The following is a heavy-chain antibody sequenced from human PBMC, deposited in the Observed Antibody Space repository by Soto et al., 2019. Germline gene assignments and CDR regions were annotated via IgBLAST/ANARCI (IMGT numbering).Heavy chain of an antibody. CDR2: ISGSGGST. CDR1: GFTFSSYA. J-gene: IGHJ1*01. V-gene: IGHV3-23*01. Sequence: EVQLLESGGGLVQPGGSLRLSCAASGFTFSSYAMSWVRQAPGKGLEWVSAISGSGGSTYYADSVKGRFTISRDNSKNPLYLQMNSLRAEDTAVYYCAKDTPKYYDFWSGSDGGYFQHWGQGTLVTVSS. CDR3: AKDTPKYYDFWSGSDGGYFQH. D-gene: IGHD3-3*01.